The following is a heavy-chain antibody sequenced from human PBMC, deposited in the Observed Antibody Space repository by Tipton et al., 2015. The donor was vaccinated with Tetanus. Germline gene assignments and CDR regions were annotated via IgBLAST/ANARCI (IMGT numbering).Heavy chain of an antibody. J-gene: IGHJ5*02. V-gene: IGHV4-34*01. CDR2: INHSGST. CDR3: ARAHRYCDFWSGTRAGPPGNWFDP. CDR1: GGSFSGYY. D-gene: IGHD3-3*01. Sequence: TLSLTCAVYGGSFSGYYWSWIRQPPGKGLEWIGEINHSGSTNYNPSLKSRVTISVDTSKNQFSLKLSSVTAADTAVYYCARAHRYCDFWSGTRAGPPGNWFDPWGQGTLVTVSS.